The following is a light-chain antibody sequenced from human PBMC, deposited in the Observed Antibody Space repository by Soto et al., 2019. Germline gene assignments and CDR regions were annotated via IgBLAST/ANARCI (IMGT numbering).Light chain of an antibody. V-gene: IGLV1-44*01. Sequence: QSVLTQPPSASGTPGQRVTISCSGSSSNIGSNSVNWYQQLPGTAPKLLVYSTSQRPSGVPDRFSGSKSGTSASLAISALQSEDEADYSCAAWDDSLNGLYVFGSGTKVTVL. CDR3: AAWDDSLNGLYV. J-gene: IGLJ1*01. CDR1: SSNIGSNS. CDR2: STS.